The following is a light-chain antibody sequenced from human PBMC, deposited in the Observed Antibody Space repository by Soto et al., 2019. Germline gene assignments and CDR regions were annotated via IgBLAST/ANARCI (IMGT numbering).Light chain of an antibody. Sequence: IVLTQSPGTLSLSPGEVATLSCGASQTISYNFLAWYQQKPGLAPRLLVYDASIRASGIPDRFSGSGSGTNFTLTINTLEPEDFAVYFCQHYDDSSSTFGGGTRV. CDR3: QHYDDSSST. V-gene: IGKV3D-20*01. CDR1: QTISYNF. J-gene: IGKJ4*01. CDR2: DAS.